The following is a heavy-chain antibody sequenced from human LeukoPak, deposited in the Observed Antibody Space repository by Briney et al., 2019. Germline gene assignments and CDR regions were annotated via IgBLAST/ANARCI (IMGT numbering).Heavy chain of an antibody. V-gene: IGHV4-39*01. Sequence: SETLSLTCTVSGSSISSSSYYWGWIRQPPGKGLEWIGSIYYSGSTYYNPSLKSRVTISVDTSKNQFSLKLSSVTAADTAVYYCARQSGGPQMLWGQGTLVTVSS. CDR1: GSSISSSSYY. CDR2: IYYSGST. D-gene: IGHD2-15*01. J-gene: IGHJ4*02. CDR3: ARQSGGPQML.